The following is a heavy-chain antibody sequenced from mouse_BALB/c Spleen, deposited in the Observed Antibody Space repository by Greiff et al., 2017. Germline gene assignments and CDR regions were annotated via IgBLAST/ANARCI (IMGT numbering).Heavy chain of an antibody. Sequence: QVTLKESGPGILQPSQTLSLTCSFSGFSLSTSGMGVSWIRQPSGKGLEWLAHIYWDDDKRYNPSLKSRLTISKDTSSNQVFLKITSVDTADTATYYCARRGPIYYDYARGAMDYWGQGTSVTVSS. D-gene: IGHD2-4*01. CDR1: GFSLSTSGMG. CDR2: IYWDDDK. CDR3: ARRGPIYYDYARGAMDY. V-gene: IGHV8-12*01. J-gene: IGHJ4*01.